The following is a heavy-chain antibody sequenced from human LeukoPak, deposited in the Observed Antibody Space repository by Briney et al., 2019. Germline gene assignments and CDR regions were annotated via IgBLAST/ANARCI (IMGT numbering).Heavy chain of an antibody. J-gene: IGHJ4*02. Sequence: SETLSLTCAVSGYSISSGYYWGWTRQPPGKGLEWIGSIYHSGSTYYNPSLKSRVTISVDTSKNQFSLKLSSVTAADTAVYYCARLEGPTGGYFDYWGQGTLVTVSS. CDR3: ARLEGPTGGYFDY. V-gene: IGHV4-38-2*01. CDR1: GYSISSGYY. D-gene: IGHD7-27*01. CDR2: IYHSGST.